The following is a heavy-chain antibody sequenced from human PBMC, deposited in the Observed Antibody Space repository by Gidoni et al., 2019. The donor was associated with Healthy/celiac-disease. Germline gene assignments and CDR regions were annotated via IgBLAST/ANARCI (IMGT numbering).Heavy chain of an antibody. CDR3: ARAWGYNWNDHGFDY. CDR1: GGSIRSGGYY. V-gene: IGHV4-31*03. J-gene: IGHJ4*02. D-gene: IGHD1-1*01. CDR2: IYYSGST. Sequence: QVQLQESGPGLVKHSQTLSLTCTVSGGSIRSGGYYWRWIRQHPGKGLEWIGYIYYSGSTYYNPSLKSRVTISVDTSKNQFSLKLSSVTAADTAVYYCARAWGYNWNDHGFDYWGQGTLVTVSS.